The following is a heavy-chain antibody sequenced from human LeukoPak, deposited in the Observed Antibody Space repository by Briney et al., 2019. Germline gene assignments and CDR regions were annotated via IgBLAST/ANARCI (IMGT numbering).Heavy chain of an antibody. CDR1: GYTFPSYG. CDR2: ISAYNGNT. CDR3: AREGGTWSGYYFHYYYYYMDV. V-gene: IGHV1-18*01. D-gene: IGHD3-3*01. Sequence: GASVKVSCKASGYTFPSYGISWVRQAPGQGLEWMGWISAYNGNTNYAQKLQGRVTMTTDTSTSTAYMELRSLRSDDTAVYYCAREGGTWSGYYFHYYYYYMDVWGKGTTVTVSS. J-gene: IGHJ6*03.